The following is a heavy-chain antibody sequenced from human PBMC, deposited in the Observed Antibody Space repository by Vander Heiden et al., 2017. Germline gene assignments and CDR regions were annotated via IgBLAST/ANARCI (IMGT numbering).Heavy chain of an antibody. Sequence: EVQLVESGGGLVKPGGSLRLSWAASGFTFSSYSMNWVRQAPGKGLEWVSSISSSSSYIYYADSVKGRFTISRDNAKNSLYLQMNSLRAEDTAVYYCARGAAAAGTGDYWGQGTLVTVSS. CDR1: GFTFSSYS. CDR3: ARGAAAAGTGDY. D-gene: IGHD6-13*01. CDR2: ISSSSSYI. V-gene: IGHV3-21*01. J-gene: IGHJ4*02.